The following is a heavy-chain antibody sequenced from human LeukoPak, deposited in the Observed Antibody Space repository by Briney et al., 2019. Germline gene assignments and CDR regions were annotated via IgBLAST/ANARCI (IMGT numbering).Heavy chain of an antibody. CDR2: INAGNGNT. CDR3: SRVNRPGGVIHY. V-gene: IGHV1-3*01. D-gene: IGHD3-16*01. CDR1: GYTFTSYA. Sequence: ASVKVSCKASGYTFTSYAMHWVRQAPGQRLEWMGWINAGNGNTKYSQKIQGRVTITRDTSASTAYMELSSLRSEDTAVYYCSRVNRPGGVIHYWGQGTLVTVSS. J-gene: IGHJ4*02.